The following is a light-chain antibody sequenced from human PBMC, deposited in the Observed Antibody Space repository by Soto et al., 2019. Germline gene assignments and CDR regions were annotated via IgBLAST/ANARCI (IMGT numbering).Light chain of an antibody. CDR1: SSDVGAYNY. J-gene: IGLJ1*01. CDR2: DVN. V-gene: IGLV2-14*03. Sequence: QSVLTQPASVSGCPGQSITISCAGTSSDVGAYNYVSWYQHHPGKAPKLMIYDVNNRPSGDSNRFSGSKSGNTASLTISGLQAEGEADYYCSSWTSGATYVFGSGTKVTVL. CDR3: SSWTSGATYV.